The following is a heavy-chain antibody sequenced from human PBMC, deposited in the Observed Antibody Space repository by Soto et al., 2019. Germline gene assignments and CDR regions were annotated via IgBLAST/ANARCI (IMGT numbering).Heavy chain of an antibody. CDR1: GYTFTSYD. CDR3: ARGEGYCSGGSCYHWFDP. CDR2: MNPNSGNT. D-gene: IGHD2-15*01. Sequence: ASVKVSCKASGYTFTSYDINWVRQATGQGLEWMGWMNPNSGNTGYAQKFQGRVTMTRNTSISTAYMELSSLRSEDTAVYYCARGEGYCSGGSCYHWFDPWGQGTLVTVSS. V-gene: IGHV1-8*01. J-gene: IGHJ5*02.